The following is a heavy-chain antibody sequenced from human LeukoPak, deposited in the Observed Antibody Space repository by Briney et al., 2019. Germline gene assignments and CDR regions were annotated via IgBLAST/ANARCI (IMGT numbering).Heavy chain of an antibody. J-gene: IGHJ3*02. CDR1: GFTVSSNY. Sequence: PGGSLRLSCAASGFTVSSNYMSWVRQAPGKGLEWVSVIYSGGSTYYADSVKGRFTISRDNSKNTLYLQMNSLRAEDTAVYYCAKDPSGSSPWAFDIWGQGTMVTVSS. D-gene: IGHD1-26*01. CDR2: IYSGGST. V-gene: IGHV3-53*01. CDR3: AKDPSGSSPWAFDI.